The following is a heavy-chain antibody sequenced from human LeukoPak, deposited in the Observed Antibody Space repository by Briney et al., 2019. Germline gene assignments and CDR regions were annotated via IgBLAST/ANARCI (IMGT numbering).Heavy chain of an antibody. CDR2: ISGSGDTT. V-gene: IGHV3-23*01. CDR1: GFTFSSYA. J-gene: IGHJ4*01. D-gene: IGHD6-13*01. CDR3: ANTRRYSSSWDLGFFDS. Sequence: GGSLTLSCETSGFTFSSYAMSWVRQAPGKGLEWASTISGSGDTTYYADSVRGRFTISRDYSKNTLYLQMNTLRAEDTALYYCANTRRYSSSWDLGFFDSWGQGTLVTVSS.